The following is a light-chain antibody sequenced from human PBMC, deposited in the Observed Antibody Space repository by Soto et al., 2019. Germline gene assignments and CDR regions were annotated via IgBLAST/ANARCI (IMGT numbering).Light chain of an antibody. CDR3: QQYDSYWT. J-gene: IGKJ1*01. V-gene: IGKV1-5*03. CDR2: KAS. Sequence: IQMTQLPSTLSASVEDRVTITCRASQSISSWLAWYQQKPGKAPKLLIYKASSLESGVPSWFSGSGSGTEYTLTISSLQADDFATYYCQQYDSYWTFGQGTKVDI. CDR1: QSISSW.